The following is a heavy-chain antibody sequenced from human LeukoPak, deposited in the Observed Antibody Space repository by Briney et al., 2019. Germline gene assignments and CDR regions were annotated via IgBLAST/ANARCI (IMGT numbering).Heavy chain of an antibody. J-gene: IGHJ4*02. CDR3: ARGTARVYSISWNTPPDY. CDR2: ISAYNGNT. CDR1: GYTFTSYG. Sequence: ASVKVSCKASGYTFTSYGITWVRQAPGQGLEWMGWISAYNGNTNYAQKLQGRVTMTTDTSTSTAYMELRRLRYDDTAVYYCARGTARVYSISWNTPPDYWGQGTLVTVSS. V-gene: IGHV1-18*01. D-gene: IGHD6-13*01.